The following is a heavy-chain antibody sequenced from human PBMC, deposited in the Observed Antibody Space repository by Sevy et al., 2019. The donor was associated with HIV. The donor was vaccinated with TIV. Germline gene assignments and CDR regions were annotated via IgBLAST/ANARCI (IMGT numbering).Heavy chain of an antibody. CDR1: GFTFSSYA. J-gene: IGHJ4*02. D-gene: IGHD2-21*02. V-gene: IGHV3-30*09. CDR2: ISYDGSKK. CDR3: ARVGDSYCTDDCYHRFDY. Sequence: GGSLRLSCAASGFTFSSYALLWVRQAPGKGLEWVSLISYDGSKKYYSDSVKGRFAISRDESKTTLFLQMNSLGSEDTAIYYCARVGDSYCTDDCYHRFDYWGRGTLVTVSS.